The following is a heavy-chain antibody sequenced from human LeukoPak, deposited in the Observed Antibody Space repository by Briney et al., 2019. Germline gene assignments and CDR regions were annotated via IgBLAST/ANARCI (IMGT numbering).Heavy chain of an antibody. V-gene: IGHV4-39*01. J-gene: IGHJ4*02. CDR2: IHAHGTM. CDR3: SRGWDACKLGNY. D-gene: IGHD1-26*01. Sequence: SQTLSLTCSAYDDSISSSSYDWDWLRQPPGKGLEWIGTIHAHGTMYYNPCLKSRVTVSVDKSKNLFSRKLSSVSAAASAVDQCSRGWDACKLGNYWGQGSLVTASS. CDR1: DDSISSSSYD.